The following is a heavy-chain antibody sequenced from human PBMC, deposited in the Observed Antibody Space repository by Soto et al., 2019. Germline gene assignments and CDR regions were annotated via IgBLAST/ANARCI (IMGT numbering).Heavy chain of an antibody. J-gene: IGHJ6*02. CDR1: GGSISSYY. D-gene: IGHD3-22*01. V-gene: IGHV4-59*01. CDR2: IYYSGTT. Sequence: PSETLSLTCTVSGGSISSYYWNWIRQPPGKEPEYIGYIYYSGTTYYNPSLRGRVTISIATSKNQFSLKLSSVTAADTAVYYCARGKYYYDSSGYYYYYAMDVWGQGTTVT. CDR3: ARGKYYYDSSGYYYYYAMDV.